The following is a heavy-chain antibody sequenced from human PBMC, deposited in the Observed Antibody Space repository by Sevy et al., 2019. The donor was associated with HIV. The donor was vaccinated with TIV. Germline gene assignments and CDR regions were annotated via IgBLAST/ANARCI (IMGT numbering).Heavy chain of an antibody. V-gene: IGHV3-48*02. CDR3: AREADYYDGSGYQYDY. CDR2: ISTSRSDI. Sequence: GGSLRLSCAASGFTFSSYNMNWLRQAPGKGLEWLADISTSRSDIYYAGSLKGRFTISRDNAKNSLYLQMNSLRDEDTAVYYCAREADYYDGSGYQYDYWGHRTLVTVSS. J-gene: IGHJ4*01. D-gene: IGHD3-22*01. CDR1: GFTFSSYN.